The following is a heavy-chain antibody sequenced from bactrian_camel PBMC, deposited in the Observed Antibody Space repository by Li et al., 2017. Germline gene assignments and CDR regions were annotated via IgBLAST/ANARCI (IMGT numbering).Heavy chain of an antibody. CDR2: IDTGGGAG. Sequence: HVQLVESGGGSVLAGGSHRLSCAASGYTFNTYSWFRQAPGQEREGVAAIDTGGGAGHYGDVGKGRFTISQDDAKNTVYLQMNNLKPEDTAMYYCAADVGSMSGNCQPNYWGQGTQVTVS. J-gene: IGHJ4*01. V-gene: IGHV3S1*01. CDR3: AADVGSMSGNCQPNY. CDR1: GYTFNTYS. D-gene: IGHD6*01.